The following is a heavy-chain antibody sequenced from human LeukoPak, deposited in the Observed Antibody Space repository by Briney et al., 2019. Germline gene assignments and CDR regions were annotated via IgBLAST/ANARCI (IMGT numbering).Heavy chain of an antibody. Sequence: GGSLRLSCAASGFTFSSYSMNWVRQAPGKGLEWVGRIKSKTDGGTTDYAAPVKGRFTISRDDSKNTLYLQMNSLKTEDTAVYYCTTVAMIVVVITFDIWGQGTMVTVSS. V-gene: IGHV3-15*01. D-gene: IGHD3-22*01. J-gene: IGHJ3*02. CDR2: IKSKTDGGTT. CDR3: TTVAMIVVVITFDI. CDR1: GFTFSSYS.